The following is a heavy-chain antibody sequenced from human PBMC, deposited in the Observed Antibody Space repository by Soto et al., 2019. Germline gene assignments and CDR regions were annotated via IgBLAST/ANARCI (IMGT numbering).Heavy chain of an antibody. V-gene: IGHV3-74*01. Sequence: EVQLVESGGGLVQPGGSLRLSCAASGFTFSSYWMHWVRQAPGKGLVWVSRINSDGSTTSYADSVKGRFTISRDNAKNTLDLQMNSLRAEDTAVYYCARVNYGDYGVYHYWGQGSLVTVSS. J-gene: IGHJ4*02. CDR3: ARVNYGDYGVYHY. CDR2: INSDGSTT. CDR1: GFTFSSYW. D-gene: IGHD4-17*01.